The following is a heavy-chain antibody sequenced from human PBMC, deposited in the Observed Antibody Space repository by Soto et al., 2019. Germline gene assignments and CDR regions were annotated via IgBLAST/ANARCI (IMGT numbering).Heavy chain of an antibody. CDR2: IIPIFGTA. J-gene: IGHJ6*02. V-gene: IGHV1-69*06. Sequence: GASVKVSCKASGGTFSSYAISWVRQAPGQGLEWMGGIIPIFGTANYAQKFQGRVTITADKSTSTAYMELSSLRSENTAVYYCARATVDTATSYYYYGMDVWGQGTTVTVSS. D-gene: IGHD5-18*01. CDR3: ARATVDTATSYYYYGMDV. CDR1: GGTFSSYA.